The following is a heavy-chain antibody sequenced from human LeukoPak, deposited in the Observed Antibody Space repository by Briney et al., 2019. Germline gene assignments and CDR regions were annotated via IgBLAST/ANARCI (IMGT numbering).Heavy chain of an antibody. CDR2: ISSSSTT. J-gene: IGHJ4*02. CDR1: GFTFSSYS. D-gene: IGHD6-13*01. V-gene: IGHV3-48*02. CDR3: ARVWGIAAAGGEIEY. Sequence: GGSLRLSCAAFGFTFSSYSMNWVRQAPGKGLEWVSYISSSSTTYYADSVKGRFTISRDNAKNSLYLQMNSLRDEDTAVYYCARVWGIAAAGGEIEYWGQGTLVTVSS.